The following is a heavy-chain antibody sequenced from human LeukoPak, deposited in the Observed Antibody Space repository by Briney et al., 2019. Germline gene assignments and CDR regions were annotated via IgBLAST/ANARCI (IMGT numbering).Heavy chain of an antibody. CDR2: INPNSGGT. CDR1: GYTFTVYY. J-gene: IGHJ6*03. Sequence: ASVKVSCKASGYTFTVYYMHWVRQAPGQGLEWMGCINPNSGGTNYAQKLQGRVTMTRDTSISTACMELSRLRSDDTAVYYCARDPSSSGPSSAYYYCYMDVWGKGTTVTVSS. V-gene: IGHV1-2*02. CDR3: ARDPSSSGPSSAYYYCYMDV. D-gene: IGHD6-6*01.